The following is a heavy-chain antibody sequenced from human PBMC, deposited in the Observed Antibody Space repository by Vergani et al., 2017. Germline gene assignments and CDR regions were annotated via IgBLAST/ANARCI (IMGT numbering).Heavy chain of an antibody. D-gene: IGHD3-3*01. J-gene: IGHJ5*02. CDR1: GFTFTSYT. V-gene: IGHV3-21*01. CDR3: AKVHFKSPNEYYDFWSGYYFDPLGDNWFDP. CDR2: ISSSSSYI. Sequence: EVQLVESGGGLVKPGGSLRLSCAASGFTFTSYTMNWVRQAPGKGLEWVSSISSSSSYIYYADSVKGRFTISRDTSKNTLYLQMNSLRAEDTAVYYCAKVHFKSPNEYYDFWSGYYFDPLGDNWFDPWGQGTLVTVSS.